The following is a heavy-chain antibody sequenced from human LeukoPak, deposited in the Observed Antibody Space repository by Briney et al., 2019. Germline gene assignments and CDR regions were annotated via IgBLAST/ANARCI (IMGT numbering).Heavy chain of an antibody. J-gene: IGHJ5*02. Sequence: GGSLRLSCATSAFSFSNYAMYWVRQAPGKGLEWVALISYGGSNEYHADSVKGRFTISRDNSKNTVYLQMNSVRVESTAVYYCVRRYFARGSEQIFDPWGEGNLVIVSS. CDR2: ISYGGSNE. CDR1: AFSFSNYA. D-gene: IGHD1-26*01. V-gene: IGHV3-30*04. CDR3: VRRYFARGSEQIFDP.